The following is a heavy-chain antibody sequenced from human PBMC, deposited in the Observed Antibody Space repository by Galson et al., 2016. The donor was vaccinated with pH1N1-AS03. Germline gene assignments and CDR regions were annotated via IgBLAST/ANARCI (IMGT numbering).Heavy chain of an antibody. CDR3: ARAGKERFWGSEVNWFDP. V-gene: IGHV4-4*02. J-gene: IGHJ5*02. CDR1: GGSISSSDW. Sequence: SETLSLTCAVSGGSISSSDWWSWVRQPPGKGLEWIGEVYHTGSTNYNPSLKSRVIISVDKSKNQFSLNLTSVTAADTAVYYCARAGKERFWGSEVNWFDPWGQGTLVTVSS. CDR2: VYHTGST. D-gene: IGHD3-10*01.